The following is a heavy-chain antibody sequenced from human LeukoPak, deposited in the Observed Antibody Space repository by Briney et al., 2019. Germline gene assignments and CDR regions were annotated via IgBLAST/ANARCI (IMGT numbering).Heavy chain of an antibody. D-gene: IGHD5-18*01. CDR2: ISAYNGNT. CDR1: GYTFTSYG. V-gene: IGHV1-18*01. CDR3: ARDRFSYGDT. J-gene: IGHJ5*02. Sequence: ASVKVSCKASGYTFTSYGISWVRQAPGQGLEWMGWISAYNGNTNYAQKLQGRVTITRDTSASTAYMERSSLRSEDTAVYYCARDRFSYGDTWGQGTLVTVSS.